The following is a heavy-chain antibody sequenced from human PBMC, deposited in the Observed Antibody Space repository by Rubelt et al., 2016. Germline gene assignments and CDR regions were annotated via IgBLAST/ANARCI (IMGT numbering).Heavy chain of an antibody. D-gene: IGHD3-3*01. V-gene: IGHV3-48*02. Sequence: EVQLVESGGGVVQPGGSLRLSCAASGFTFSSYSMNWVRQAPGKGLEWVSYISSSSSTIYYADSVKGRFTISRDNAKNSLYLQMNSLRDEDTAVYYCARDLGYYDFWSGPDAFDIWGQGTMVTVAS. CDR1: GFTFSSYS. J-gene: IGHJ3*02. CDR3: ARDLGYYDFWSGPDAFDI. CDR2: ISSSSSTI.